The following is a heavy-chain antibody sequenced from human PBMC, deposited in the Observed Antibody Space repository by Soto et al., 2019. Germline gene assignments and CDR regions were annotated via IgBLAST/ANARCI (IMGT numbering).Heavy chain of an antibody. CDR2: ISSNGGST. V-gene: IGHV3-64*01. CDR1: GFTFSSYA. J-gene: IGHJ4*02. D-gene: IGHD6-13*01. Sequence: EVQLVESGGGLVQPGGSLRLSCAASGFTFSSYAMHWVRQAPGKGLEYVSAISSNGGSTYYANSVKGRFTISRDNSKNTRYLQMGSLRADDMAVYYCATTIAAAGGYYFDYWGQGTLVTVSS. CDR3: ATTIAAAGGYYFDY.